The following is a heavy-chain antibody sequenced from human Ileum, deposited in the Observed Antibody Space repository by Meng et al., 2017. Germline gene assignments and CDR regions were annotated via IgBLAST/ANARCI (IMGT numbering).Heavy chain of an antibody. CDR1: GDSIRTNW. CDR2: IYHSGAF. CDR3: ARGAIGTRPFDY. D-gene: IGHD2-21*01. Sequence: QVQLEESGPGLVRPSGTLSLTCAVSGDSIRTNWWNWVRQPPGKGLEWIGEIYHSGAFNYNPSLRSRVTISVDESKNQLSLKLGSLTAADTAVYYCARGAIGTRPFDYWGQGTLVTVSS. J-gene: IGHJ4*02. V-gene: IGHV4-4*02.